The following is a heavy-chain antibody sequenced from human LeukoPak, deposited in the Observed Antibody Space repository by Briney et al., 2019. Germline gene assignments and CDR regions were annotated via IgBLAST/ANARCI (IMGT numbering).Heavy chain of an antibody. V-gene: IGHV3-30*18. CDR2: ISSDGSHK. D-gene: IGHD6-19*01. CDR3: AKSESIIAVAGTFDY. Sequence: PGGSLRLSCAASAFTFSTYGMHWGRQAPGKGLKWVALISSDGSHKYYADSVKGRFTISRDNSKNTLYLQMNSLRAEDTAVYYCAKSESIIAVAGTFDYWGQGTLVTVSS. CDR1: AFTFSTYG. J-gene: IGHJ4*02.